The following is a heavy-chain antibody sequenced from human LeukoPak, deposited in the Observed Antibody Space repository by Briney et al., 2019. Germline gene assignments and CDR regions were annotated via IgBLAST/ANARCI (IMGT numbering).Heavy chain of an antibody. CDR1: GFTFSNYA. CDR2: ISGSGGST. D-gene: IGHD2-2*01. J-gene: IGHJ4*02. V-gene: IGHV3-23*01. CDR3: AKATYSTSPGYYFDY. Sequence: GGSLRLSCAASGFTFSNYAMSWVRQAPGKGLEWVSGISGSGGSTYYADSVKGRFTISRDNSKNTLYLQMNSLTDEDTAVYYCAKATYSTSPGYYFDYWGQGNLVTVSS.